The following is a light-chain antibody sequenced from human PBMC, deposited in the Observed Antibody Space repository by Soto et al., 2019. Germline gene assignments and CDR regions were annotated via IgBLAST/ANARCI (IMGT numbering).Light chain of an antibody. V-gene: IGKV3-20*01. CDR1: QSVSSN. CDR3: QQYGSSGT. CDR2: GAS. J-gene: IGKJ1*01. Sequence: ELVMTQSPATLSVSPGERATLSCRASQSVSSNLAWYQPKPGQAPRLLIYGASNRATGIPDRFSGSGSGTDFTLTISRLEPEDFAVYYCQQYGSSGTFGQGTKVDI.